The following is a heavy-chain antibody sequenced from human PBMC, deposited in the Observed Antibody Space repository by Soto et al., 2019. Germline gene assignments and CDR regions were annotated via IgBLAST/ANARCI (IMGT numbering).Heavy chain of an antibody. D-gene: IGHD2-2*02. Sequence: GGSLRLSCAASGFTFSGYWMSWVRQAPGKGLEWVANIKQDGSEKYYVDSVKGRFTISRDNAKNSLYLQMNSLRAEDTAVYYCAREDXVVVPAAIDYYYYGMDVWGQGTTVTVSS. V-gene: IGHV3-7*01. J-gene: IGHJ6*02. CDR3: AREDXVVVPAAIDYYYYGMDV. CDR1: GFTFSGYW. CDR2: IKQDGSEK.